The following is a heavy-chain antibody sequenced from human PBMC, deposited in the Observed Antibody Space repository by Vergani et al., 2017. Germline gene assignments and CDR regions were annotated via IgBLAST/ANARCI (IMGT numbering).Heavy chain of an antibody. CDR3: ARVILLWFGELLSYYYYGMDV. J-gene: IGHJ6*02. V-gene: IGHV3-33*01. Sequence: QVQLVESGGGVVQPGRSLRLSCAASGFTFSSYGMHWVRQAPGKGLEWVAVIWYDGSNKYYADSVKGRFTISRDNSKNTLYLQMNSLRAEDTAVYYCARVILLWFGELLSYYYYGMDVWGQGTTVTVSS. CDR2: IWYDGSNK. D-gene: IGHD3-10*01. CDR1: GFTFSSYG.